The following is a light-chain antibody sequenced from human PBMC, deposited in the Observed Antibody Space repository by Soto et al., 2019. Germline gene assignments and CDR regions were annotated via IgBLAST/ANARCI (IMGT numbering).Light chain of an antibody. CDR2: DAS. Sequence: DIQMTQSPSTLSASVGDRVTITCRASQSISSWLAWYQQKPGKAPKLLIYDASSLESGVPSRFSSSGSGTEFTLTISSLQPDDFATYYCQQYNTPWTFGQGTKVDIK. J-gene: IGKJ1*01. V-gene: IGKV1-5*01. CDR1: QSISSW. CDR3: QQYNTPWT.